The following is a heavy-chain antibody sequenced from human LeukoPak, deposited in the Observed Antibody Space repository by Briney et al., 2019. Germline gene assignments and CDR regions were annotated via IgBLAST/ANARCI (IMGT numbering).Heavy chain of an antibody. CDR2: ISNSGGST. CDR1: GFTFSSYG. CDR3: AKDVLRRYFDWLLFPYYFDC. V-gene: IGHV3-23*01. J-gene: IGHJ4*02. Sequence: GGSLRLSCAASGFTFSSYGMSWVRQAPGKGLEWVSGISNSGGSTYYADSVKGRFTISRDNSKNTLYLQMNGLRAEDTAVYYCAKDVLRRYFDWLLFPYYFDCWGQGTLVTVSS. D-gene: IGHD3-9*01.